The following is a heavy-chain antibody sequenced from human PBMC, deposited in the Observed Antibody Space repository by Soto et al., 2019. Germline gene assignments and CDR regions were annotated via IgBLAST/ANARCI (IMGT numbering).Heavy chain of an antibody. CDR3: VKGNWAYSYNNWFDP. Sequence: GSLRLSCSASGFTFRSYAIHWVRQAPGKGLEYVSALSGDGRSTYYADSVKGRFTVFGDNSKNTLFLQMSSLRVEDTAVYYCVKGNWAYSYNNWFDPWGQGTLVTVSS. D-gene: IGHD5-18*01. J-gene: IGHJ5*02. CDR1: GFTFRSYA. V-gene: IGHV3-64D*06. CDR2: LSGDGRST.